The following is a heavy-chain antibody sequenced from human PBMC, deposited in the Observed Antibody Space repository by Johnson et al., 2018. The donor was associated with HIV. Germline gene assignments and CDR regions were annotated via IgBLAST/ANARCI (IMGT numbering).Heavy chain of an antibody. V-gene: IGHV3-13*01. J-gene: IGHJ3*02. CDR3: ARDPTTHNSRLTGDFGAFDI. D-gene: IGHD7-27*01. CDR2: IGTAGDT. CDR1: GFTFSSYD. Sequence: VQLVESGGGLVQPGGSLRLSCAASGFTFSSYDMHWVRQATGKGLEWVSAIGTAGDTYYPGSVKGRFTISRDNAKNSLYLQMNSLTAEDTALYYCARDPTTHNSRLTGDFGAFDIWGQGTMVTVSS.